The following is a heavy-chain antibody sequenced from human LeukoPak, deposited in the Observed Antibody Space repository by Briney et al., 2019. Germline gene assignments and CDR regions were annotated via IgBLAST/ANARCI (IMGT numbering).Heavy chain of an antibody. CDR3: AKGFGYDSSGYQVR. V-gene: IGHV3-33*06. Sequence: GGSMRLSSAAYGFTFSSYGMYWDRQAPGKGLEWVAAIWYDGSNKYYADSVKGRFTISRDNSKNTLYLQMNSLRAEDTAVYYCAKGFGYDSSGYQVRWGRGTLVTVSS. CDR1: GFTFSSYG. J-gene: IGHJ4*02. CDR2: IWYDGSNK. D-gene: IGHD3-22*01.